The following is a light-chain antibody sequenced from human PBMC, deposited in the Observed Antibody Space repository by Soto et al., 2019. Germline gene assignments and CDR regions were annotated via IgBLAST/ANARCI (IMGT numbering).Light chain of an antibody. Sequence: EIVMTQSPATLSVSPGERATLSCRASQSVSRNLAWYQPKPGQPPRLLIYDASTRATGVPARFGGSGSGTECTLTISGLQAEDFAVYYCQQYGEWPPDTFGQGNKVEI. V-gene: IGKV3-15*01. CDR2: DAS. J-gene: IGKJ2*01. CDR3: QQYGEWPPDT. CDR1: QSVSRN.